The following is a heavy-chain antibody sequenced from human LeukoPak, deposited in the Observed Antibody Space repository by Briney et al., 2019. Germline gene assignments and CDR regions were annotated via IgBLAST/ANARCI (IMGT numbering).Heavy chain of an antibody. D-gene: IGHD3-3*01. V-gene: IGHV3-49*04. J-gene: IGHJ4*02. CDR2: IRSKAYGGTT. CDR1: GFTFGDYA. Sequence: GRTLRLSCTASGFTFGDYAMSWVRQAPGKGLEWGGFIRSKAYGGTTEYAASVKARFTISRDDTKSIAYLQMNSLKTEDTAVYYCTRCYDFWSGYACFDYWGQGTLVTVSS. CDR3: TRCYDFWSGYACFDY.